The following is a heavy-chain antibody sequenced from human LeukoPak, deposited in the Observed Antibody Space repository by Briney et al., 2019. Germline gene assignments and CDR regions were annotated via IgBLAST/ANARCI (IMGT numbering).Heavy chain of an antibody. Sequence: SETLSLTCTVSGGSISSGDYYWSWIRQPPGKGLEWIGYIYYSGSTYYNPSLKSRVTISVDTSKNQFSLKLSSVTAADTAVYYCARANTIFGVVIRPFDYWGQGTLVTVSS. CDR1: GGSISSGDYY. D-gene: IGHD3-3*01. CDR3: ARANTIFGVVIRPFDY. J-gene: IGHJ4*02. V-gene: IGHV4-30-4*01. CDR2: IYYSGST.